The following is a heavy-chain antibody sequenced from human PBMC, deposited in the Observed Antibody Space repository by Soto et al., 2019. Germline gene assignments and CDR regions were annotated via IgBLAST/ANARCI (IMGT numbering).Heavy chain of an antibody. Sequence: SVKVSCKASGGTFSSYAISWVRQAPGQGLEWMGGIIPIFGTANYAQKFQGRVTITADESTSTAYMELSSLRSEDTAVYYCARVYEYASSDAYEYHCMDVWGQGTLVTVSS. J-gene: IGHJ6*02. V-gene: IGHV1-69*13. CDR1: GGTFSSYA. CDR2: IIPIFGTA. CDR3: ARVYEYASSDAYEYHCMDV. D-gene: IGHD2-8*01.